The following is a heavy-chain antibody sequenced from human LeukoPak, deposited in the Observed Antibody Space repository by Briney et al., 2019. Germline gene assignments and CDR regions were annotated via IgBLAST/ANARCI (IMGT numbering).Heavy chain of an antibody. CDR3: ARGYYYDSSGYSFFDY. CDR1: GFNFDDYG. Sequence: GGSLRLSCAASGFNFDDYGMSWVRQAPGMGLEWVSGINWNGGSTGYADSVKGRFTISRDNAKNSLYLQMNSLRAEDRALYYCARGYYYDSSGYSFFDYWGRGTLVTVSS. J-gene: IGHJ4*02. V-gene: IGHV3-20*04. D-gene: IGHD3-22*01. CDR2: INWNGGST.